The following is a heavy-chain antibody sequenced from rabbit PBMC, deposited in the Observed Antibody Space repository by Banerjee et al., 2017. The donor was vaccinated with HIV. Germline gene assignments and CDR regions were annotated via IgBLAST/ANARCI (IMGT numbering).Heavy chain of an antibody. D-gene: IGHD5-1*01. V-gene: IGHV1S40*01. CDR2: ISTGSGST. Sequence: VRQAPGKGLEWIGCISTGSGSTYYANWAKGRFTISKTSSTTVTLQMTSLTAADTATYFCARDRANDGGCVFGLWGPGTLVTVS. CDR3: ARDRANDGGCVFGL. J-gene: IGHJ4*01.